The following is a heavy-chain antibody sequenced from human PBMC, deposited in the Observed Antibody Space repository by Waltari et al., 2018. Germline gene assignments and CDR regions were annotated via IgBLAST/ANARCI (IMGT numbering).Heavy chain of an antibody. Sequence: QVQLVQSGAEVKKPGSSVKVSCKASGGTFSSYAISWVRQAPGQGLEWMGGITPIFGTANYAQKFQGRVTITADESTGTAYMELSSLRSEDTAVYYCARAGYVSIFGVTPAGAFDIWGQGTMVTVSS. V-gene: IGHV1-69*01. CDR3: ARAGYVSIFGVTPAGAFDI. D-gene: IGHD3-3*01. J-gene: IGHJ3*02. CDR1: GGTFSSYA. CDR2: ITPIFGTA.